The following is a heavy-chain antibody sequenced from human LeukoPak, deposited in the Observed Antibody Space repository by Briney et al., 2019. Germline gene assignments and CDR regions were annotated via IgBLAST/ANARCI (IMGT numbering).Heavy chain of an antibody. CDR3: ARHAFLSVGSGYAIDY. J-gene: IGHJ4*02. CDR1: GGSISSYY. D-gene: IGHD3-22*01. CDR2: IYYSGST. Sequence: PSETLSLTCTVSGGSISSYYWSWIRQPPGKGLEWIGYIYYSGSTNYNPSLKSRVTISVDTSKNQFSLKLSSVTAADTAVYYCARHAFLSVGSGYAIDYWGQGTLVTVSS. V-gene: IGHV4-59*08.